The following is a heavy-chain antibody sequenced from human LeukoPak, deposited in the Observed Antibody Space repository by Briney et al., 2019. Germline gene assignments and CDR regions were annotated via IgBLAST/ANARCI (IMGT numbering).Heavy chain of an antibody. CDR1: GYTFTSYD. J-gene: IGHJ6*02. CDR3: ARRVLLWFGELLSFGMDV. V-gene: IGHV1-8*01. CDR2: MNPNSGNT. D-gene: IGHD3-10*01. Sequence: ASVKVSCKASGYTFTSYDINWVRQATGQGLEWMGWMNPNSGNTGYAQKFQGRVTMTRNTSISTAYMELSSLRSEDTAVYYCARRVLLWFGELLSFGMDVWGQGTTVTVSS.